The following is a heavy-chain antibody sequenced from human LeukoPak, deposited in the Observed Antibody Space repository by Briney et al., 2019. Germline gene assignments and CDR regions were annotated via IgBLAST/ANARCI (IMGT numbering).Heavy chain of an antibody. CDR1: GFTFSSYA. CDR3: AKSLIQLPYYFDY. D-gene: IGHD5-18*01. CDR2: ISGSGGST. J-gene: IGHJ4*02. V-gene: IGHV3-23*01. Sequence: GGSLRLSCAASGFTFSSYAMSWVRQAPGKGLKWVSAISGSGGSTCYADSVKGRFTISRDNSKNTLYLQMNSLRAEDTAVYYCAKSLIQLPYYFDYWGQGTLVTVSS.